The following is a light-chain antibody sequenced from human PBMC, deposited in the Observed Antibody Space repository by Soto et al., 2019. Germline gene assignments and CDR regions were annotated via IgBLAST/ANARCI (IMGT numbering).Light chain of an antibody. CDR2: EVT. CDR1: RSDVGDYNY. CDR3: SSYAGSDNFEV. V-gene: IGLV2-8*01. Sequence: QSALTQPPSASGSPGQSVTISCTGTRSDVGDYNYVSWYQQHPGKAPKLLIYEVTKRPSGVPDRFSGSKSANTASLTVSRLQAEDEADYYCSSYAGSDNFEVFGGGTKLTVL. J-gene: IGLJ2*01.